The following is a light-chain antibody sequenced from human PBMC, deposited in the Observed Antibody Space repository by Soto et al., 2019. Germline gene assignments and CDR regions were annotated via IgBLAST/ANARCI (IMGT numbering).Light chain of an antibody. CDR2: AAS. J-gene: IGKJ4*01. CDR1: QSISSY. Sequence: DIQMTQSPSSLSASVGDRVTITCRASQSISSYLNWYQQKPGKAPKLLIYAASSLQSGVPSRFSGSGSGTDFTLTISSLQPEDFATYYCQQSYSTPPKPFGGGTKVEIK. CDR3: QQSYSTPPKP. V-gene: IGKV1-39*01.